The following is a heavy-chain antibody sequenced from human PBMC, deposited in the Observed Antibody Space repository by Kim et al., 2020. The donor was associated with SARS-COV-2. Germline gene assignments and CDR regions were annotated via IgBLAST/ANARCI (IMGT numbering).Heavy chain of an antibody. D-gene: IGHD2-2*02. J-gene: IGHJ6*02. CDR1: GGSISSGGYY. Sequence: SETLSLTCTVSGGSISSGGYYWSWIRQHPGKGLEWIAYIYYSGSTYYNPSLKSRVTISVDTSKNQFSLKLSSVTAADTAVYYCARNSKIPLYYGMDVWGQGTTVTVSS. V-gene: IGHV4-31*03. CDR2: IYYSGST. CDR3: ARNSKIPLYYGMDV.